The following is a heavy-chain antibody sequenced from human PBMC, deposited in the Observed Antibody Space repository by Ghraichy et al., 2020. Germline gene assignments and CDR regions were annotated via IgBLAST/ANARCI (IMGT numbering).Heavy chain of an antibody. D-gene: IGHD2-15*01. CDR2: ISGSGGST. CDR3: AKWGIVVVVAANLHAFDI. J-gene: IGHJ3*02. V-gene: IGHV3-23*01. Sequence: GGSLRLSCAASGFTFSSYAMSWVRQAPGKGLEWVSAISGSGGSTYYADSVKGRFTISRDNSKNTLYLQMNSLRAEDTAVYYCAKWGIVVVVAANLHAFDIWGQGTMVTVSS. CDR1: GFTFSSYA.